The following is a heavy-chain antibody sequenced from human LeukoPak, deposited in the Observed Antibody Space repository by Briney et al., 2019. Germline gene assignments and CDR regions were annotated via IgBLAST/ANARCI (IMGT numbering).Heavy chain of an antibody. Sequence: GGSLRLSCAASGFSFSSYGMHWVRQAPGKGLEWVAVIWYDGSIKYYGDSVKGRFTISRDNSKNTLYLQMNSLRAEDTAVYYCAKPLTRGDFNDAFDIWGQGTMVTVSS. CDR3: AKPLTRGDFNDAFDI. CDR2: IWYDGSIK. CDR1: GFSFSSYG. J-gene: IGHJ3*02. V-gene: IGHV3-33*06. D-gene: IGHD3-10*01.